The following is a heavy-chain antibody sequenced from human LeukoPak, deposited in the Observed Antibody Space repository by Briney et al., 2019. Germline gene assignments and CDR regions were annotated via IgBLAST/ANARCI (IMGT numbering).Heavy chain of an antibody. J-gene: IGHJ6*03. V-gene: IGHV3-23*01. Sequence: GGSLRLSCAASGFTFNNYAMSWVRQAPGKGLEWVSYISSSGSTIYYADSVKGRFTISRDNSKNTLYLQMNSLRAEDTAVYYCAKDSSYYDYVRGSYRYTVGEYYYYMDVWGKGTTVTVSS. CDR1: GFTFNNYA. CDR3: AKDSSYYDYVRGSYRYTVGEYYYYMDV. D-gene: IGHD3-16*02. CDR2: ISSSGSTI.